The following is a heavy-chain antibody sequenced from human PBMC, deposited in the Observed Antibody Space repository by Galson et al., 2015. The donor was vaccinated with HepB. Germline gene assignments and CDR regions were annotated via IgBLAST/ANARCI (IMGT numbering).Heavy chain of an antibody. CDR1: GFTFSGYG. CDR3: ARDLRDDSGGYCFDY. D-gene: IGHD3-22*01. CDR2: IWYDGSNK. J-gene: IGHJ4*02. Sequence: SLRLSCAASGFTFSGYGMHWVRQAPGKGLEWVAVIWYDGSNKYYADSVKGRFTISRDNSKNTLYLQMNSLRAEDTAVYYCARDLRDDSGGYCFDYWGQGTLVTVSS. V-gene: IGHV3-33*01.